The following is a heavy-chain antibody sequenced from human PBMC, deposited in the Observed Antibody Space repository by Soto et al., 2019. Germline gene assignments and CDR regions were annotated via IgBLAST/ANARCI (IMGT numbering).Heavy chain of an antibody. Sequence: EVQLLESGGGLVQPGGSLRLSCAASGFTFSSYAMSWVRQAPGKGLEWVSAISGSGGGTYYADSVKGRFTISRDNSKNTLYLQRSSRSAEDTAVYYCAKEGLYYDFWCGYYLFDYWGQGTLVTVSS. V-gene: IGHV3-23*01. CDR3: AKEGLYYDFWCGYYLFDY. D-gene: IGHD3-3*01. CDR2: ISGSGGGT. CDR1: GFTFSSYA. J-gene: IGHJ4*02.